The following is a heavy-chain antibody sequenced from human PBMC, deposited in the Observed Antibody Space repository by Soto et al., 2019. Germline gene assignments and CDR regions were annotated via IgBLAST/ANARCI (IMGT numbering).Heavy chain of an antibody. CDR1: GYTFTSYA. J-gene: IGHJ5*02. V-gene: IGHV1-3*01. CDR3: ARTGVVRRIWFDP. CDR2: INAGNGNT. Sequence: QVQLVQSGAEVKKPGASVKVSCKASGYTFTSYAMHWVRQAPGQSREWMGWINAGNGNTKYSQKFPGRVTITRDTSASTAYMELSSLRSEDTAVYYCARTGVVRRIWFDPWGQGTLVTVSS. D-gene: IGHD3-3*01.